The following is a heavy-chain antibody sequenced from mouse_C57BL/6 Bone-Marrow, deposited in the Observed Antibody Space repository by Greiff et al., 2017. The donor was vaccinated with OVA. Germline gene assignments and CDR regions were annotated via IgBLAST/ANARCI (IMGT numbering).Heavy chain of an antibody. CDR2: ISSGGSYT. CDR3: ARPSLRRGGAWFAY. V-gene: IGHV5-6*01. D-gene: IGHD1-2*01. J-gene: IGHJ3*01. Sequence: EVQRVESGGDLVKPGGSLKLSCAASGFTFSSYGMSWVRQTPDKRLEWVATISSGGSYTYYPDSVKGRFTISRDNAKNTLYLQMSSLKSEDTAMYYCARPSLRRGGAWFAYWGQGTLVTVSA. CDR1: GFTFSSYG.